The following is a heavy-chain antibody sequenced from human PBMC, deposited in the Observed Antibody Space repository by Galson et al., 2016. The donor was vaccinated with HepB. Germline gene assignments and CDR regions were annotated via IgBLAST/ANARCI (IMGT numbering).Heavy chain of an antibody. V-gene: IGHV1-18*01. CDR3: ARARVGDYDVFEV. CDR2: ISGYNGNT. CDR1: GYTFISYG. D-gene: IGHD4-17*01. Sequence: SVKVSCKASGYTFISYGVSWVRQAPGQGLEWMGWISGYNGNTDYAQNLQGRVTMTTDTSTTTAYMELRSLRSDDTAVYYCARARVGDYDVFEVWGQGTMVTVSS. J-gene: IGHJ3*01.